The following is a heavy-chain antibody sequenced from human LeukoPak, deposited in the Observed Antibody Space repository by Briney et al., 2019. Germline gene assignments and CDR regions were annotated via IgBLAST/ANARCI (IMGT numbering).Heavy chain of an antibody. D-gene: IGHD1-14*01. J-gene: IGHJ4*02. CDR1: GFTFSSYA. Sequence: GGSLRLSCAASGFTFSSYAMSWVRQAPGKGLEWVSAISGSGGSTYYADSVKGRFTISRDNSKNTLYLQMNSLRAEDTAVYYCARDTDHSRYFDYWGQGTLVTVSS. CDR3: ARDTDHSRYFDY. CDR2: ISGSGGST. V-gene: IGHV3-23*01.